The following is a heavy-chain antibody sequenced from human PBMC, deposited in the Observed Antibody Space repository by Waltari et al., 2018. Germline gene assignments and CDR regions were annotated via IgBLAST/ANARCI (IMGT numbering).Heavy chain of an antibody. CDR3: ATDRDPSGSYLFDY. CDR1: GNTLTELS. J-gene: IGHJ4*02. Sequence: QVQLVQSGAEVKKPGASVKVSCQVSGNTLTELSMHWVRQAPGKGLEWMGGFDPEEGETIYAQKFQGRVNMTEDTSTDPAYMERSSLRSEDTAVYYCATDRDPSGSYLFDYWGQGTLVTVSS. CDR2: FDPEEGET. D-gene: IGHD1-26*01. V-gene: IGHV1-24*01.